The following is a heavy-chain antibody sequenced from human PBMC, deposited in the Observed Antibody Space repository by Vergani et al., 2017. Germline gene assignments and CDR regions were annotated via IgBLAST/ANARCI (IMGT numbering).Heavy chain of an antibody. CDR2: ISGSGGST. V-gene: IGHV3-23*01. CDR3: AKTMIVVLHPFDY. Sequence: EVQLLESGGGLVQPGGSLRLSCAASGFTFSSYAMSWVRQAPGKGLEWVSAISGSGGSTYYADSVKGRFTIFRDNSKNTLYLQMNSLRAEDTAVYYCAKTMIVVLHPFDYWGQGTLVTVSS. J-gene: IGHJ4*02. CDR1: GFTFSSYA. D-gene: IGHD3-22*01.